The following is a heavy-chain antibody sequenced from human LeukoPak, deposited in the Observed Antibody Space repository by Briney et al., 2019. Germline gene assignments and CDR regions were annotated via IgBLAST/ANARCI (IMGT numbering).Heavy chain of an antibody. CDR1: GYSISSGYY. D-gene: IGHD3-3*01. J-gene: IGHJ5*02. CDR3: ARVGRFLEWFRGAFDP. CDR2: IYHSGST. Sequence: SETLSLTCAVSGYSISSGYYWGWIRQPPGKGLEWIGSIYHSGSTYYNPSLKRRVTISVDTSKNQFSLKLSSVTAADTAVYYCARVGRFLEWFRGAFDPWGQGTLVTVSS. V-gene: IGHV4-38-2*01.